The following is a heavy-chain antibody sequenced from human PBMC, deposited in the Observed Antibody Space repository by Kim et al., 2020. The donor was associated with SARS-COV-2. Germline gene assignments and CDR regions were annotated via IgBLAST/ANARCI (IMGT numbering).Heavy chain of an antibody. Sequence: GGSLRLSCAASGFTFSSYDMSWVRQAPGKGLEWVSTFSYSGGSTFYTDSVKGRFTISRDNSKNTLSLQMNSLRADDTAVYYCAKRGSRVGFDSWGQGTLV. V-gene: IGHV3-23*01. CDR2: FSYSGGST. CDR3: AKRGSRVGFDS. CDR1: GFTFSSYD. J-gene: IGHJ4*02. D-gene: IGHD2-2*01.